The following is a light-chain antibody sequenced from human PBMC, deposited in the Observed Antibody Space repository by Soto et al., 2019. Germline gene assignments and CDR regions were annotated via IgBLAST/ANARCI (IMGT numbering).Light chain of an antibody. Sequence: DFQMTQSPSSLSASVGDRVTITCRASQAIDKSLVWYQQKPGKVPKRLIYAASTLESGVPSRFSGSGSGTDFTLTIDTLQPEDVAAYYCQKWDGAPLTFGGGTMVEI. V-gene: IGKV1-27*01. J-gene: IGKJ4*01. CDR2: AAS. CDR1: QAIDKS. CDR3: QKWDGAPLT.